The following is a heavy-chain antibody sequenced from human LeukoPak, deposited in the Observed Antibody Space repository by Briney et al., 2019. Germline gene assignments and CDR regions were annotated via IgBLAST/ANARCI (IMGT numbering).Heavy chain of an antibody. V-gene: IGHV3-30*03. Sequence: GRSLRLSCAASGFTFSSYGMHWVRQAPGKGLEWVAVISYDGTNKYYADSVKGRFTISRDDSKNTLYLQMNSLRAEDTAVYYCASQGDYAYGDYNWGQGTLVTVSS. D-gene: IGHD4-17*01. CDR3: ASQGDYAYGDYN. J-gene: IGHJ4*02. CDR2: ISYDGTNK. CDR1: GFTFSSYG.